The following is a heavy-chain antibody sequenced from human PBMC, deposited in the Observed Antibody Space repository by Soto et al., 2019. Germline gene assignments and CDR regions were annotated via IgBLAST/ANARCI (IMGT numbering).Heavy chain of an antibody. J-gene: IGHJ6*02. V-gene: IGHV3-33*01. CDR3: AREGGTSSSWFDYYYYGMDV. Sequence: QVQLVESGGGVVQPGRSLRLSCAASGFTFSSYGMHWVRQAPGKGLEWVAVIWYDGSNKYYADSVKGRFTISRDNSKNTLYLKMNSLRAEDTAVYYCAREGGTSSSWFDYYYYGMDVWGQGTTVTVSS. D-gene: IGHD6-13*01. CDR1: GFTFSSYG. CDR2: IWYDGSNK.